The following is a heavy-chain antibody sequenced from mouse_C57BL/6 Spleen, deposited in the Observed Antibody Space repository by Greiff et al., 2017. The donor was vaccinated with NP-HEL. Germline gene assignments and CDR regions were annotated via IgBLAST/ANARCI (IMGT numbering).Heavy chain of an antibody. CDR1: GYTFTDYN. J-gene: IGHJ2*01. D-gene: IGHD1-1*01. Sequence: VQLQQSGPELVKPGASVKMSCKASGYTFTDYNMHWVKQSHGKSLEWIGYINPNNGGTSYNQKFKGKATLTVNKSSSTAYIELLSLTSEDSAVYYCAYCYGSSYYFDYWGQGTTLTVSS. CDR2: INPNNGGT. V-gene: IGHV1-22*01. CDR3: AYCYGSSYYFDY.